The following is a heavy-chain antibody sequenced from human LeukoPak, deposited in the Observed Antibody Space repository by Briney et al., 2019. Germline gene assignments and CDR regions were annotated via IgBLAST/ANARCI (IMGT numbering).Heavy chain of an antibody. D-gene: IGHD3-22*01. J-gene: IGHJ4*02. CDR2: ISGSGGST. Sequence: GGSLRLSCVASGFSFNTFALTWVRQAPGKGLEWVSAISGSGGSTYYADSVKGRFTISRDNSKNTLYLQMNSLRAEDTAVYYCAKTYYDSSGYSLYYFDYWGQGTLVTVSS. CDR3: AKTYYDSSGYSLYYFDY. CDR1: GFSFNTFA. V-gene: IGHV3-23*01.